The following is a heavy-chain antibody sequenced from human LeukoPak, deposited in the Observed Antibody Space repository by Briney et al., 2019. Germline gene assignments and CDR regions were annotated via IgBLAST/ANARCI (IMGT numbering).Heavy chain of an antibody. J-gene: IGHJ4*02. CDR2: INPSGGST. CDR3: AREVGATTPLYYFDY. CDR1: GYTFTSYY. Sequence: ASVKVSCKASGYTFTSYYMHWVRQAPGQGLEWMGIINPSGGSTSYAQKFQGRVTMTRDMSTSTVYMELSSLRSEDTAVYYCAREVGATTPLYYFDYWGQGTLVTVSS. D-gene: IGHD1-26*01. V-gene: IGHV1-46*01.